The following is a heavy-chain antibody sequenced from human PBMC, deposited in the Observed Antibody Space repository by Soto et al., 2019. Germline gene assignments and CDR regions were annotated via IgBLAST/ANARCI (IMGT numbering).Heavy chain of an antibody. J-gene: IGHJ6*03. Sequence: GGSLRLSCAASGFTFSSYWMHWVRQAPGKGLVWVSRINSDGSSTSYADSVKGRFTISRDNAKNTLYLQMNRLRAEDTAVYYCARDRPLNYYDILTGYYSSYYMDVWGKGTTVTVSS. D-gene: IGHD3-9*01. CDR2: INSDGSST. CDR1: GFTFSSYW. V-gene: IGHV3-74*01. CDR3: ARDRPLNYYDILTGYYSSYYMDV.